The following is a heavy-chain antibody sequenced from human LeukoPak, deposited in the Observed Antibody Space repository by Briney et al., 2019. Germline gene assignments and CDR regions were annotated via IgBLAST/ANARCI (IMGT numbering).Heavy chain of an antibody. CDR3: AKLTYYYDSSGPFDY. Sequence: GSLRLSCAASGFTFSNYAMSWVRPAAGRGLEWVSAISGSGGSTYYADSVKGRFTISSDNSKNTLYLQMSSLRAEDTAVYYCAKLTYYYDSSGPFDYWGQGTLGTVSS. J-gene: IGHJ4*02. CDR2: ISGSGGST. V-gene: IGHV3-23*01. D-gene: IGHD3-22*01. CDR1: GFTFSNYA.